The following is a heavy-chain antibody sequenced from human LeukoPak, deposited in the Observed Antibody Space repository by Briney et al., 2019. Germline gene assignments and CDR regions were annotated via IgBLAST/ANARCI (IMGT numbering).Heavy chain of an antibody. D-gene: IGHD3-9*01. Sequence: GGSLRLSCAASGFTFSSYSMNWVRQAPGKGLEWVSSISSSSSYIYYADSGKGRFIISRDNAKNSLYLQMNRLRAEDTAVYYCARYRVTGYYSIGTPPFDYWGQGTLVTVSS. J-gene: IGHJ4*02. CDR1: GFTFSSYS. CDR3: ARYRVTGYYSIGTPPFDY. CDR2: ISSSSSYI. V-gene: IGHV3-21*01.